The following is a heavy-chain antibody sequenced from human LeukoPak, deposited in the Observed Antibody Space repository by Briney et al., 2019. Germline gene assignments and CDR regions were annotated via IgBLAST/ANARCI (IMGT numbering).Heavy chain of an antibody. V-gene: IGHV4-39*07. D-gene: IGHD2-15*01. CDR3: ARLIVVDYYYGIDV. CDR1: GGSISSTNYY. J-gene: IGHJ6*02. CDR2: INHSGST. Sequence: SETLSLTCAVSGGSISSTNYYWGWIRQPPGKGLEWIGEINHSGSTNYNPSLKSRVTISVDTSKNQFSLKLSSVTAADTAVYYCARLIVVDYYYGIDVWGQGTTVTVSS.